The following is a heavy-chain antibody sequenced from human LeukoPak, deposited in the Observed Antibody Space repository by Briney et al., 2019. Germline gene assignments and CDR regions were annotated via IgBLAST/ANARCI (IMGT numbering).Heavy chain of an antibody. V-gene: IGHV1-46*01. CDR2: INPSGGST. Sequence: ASVKVSFKASGGTFSSYAISWVRQAPGQGLEWVGIINPSGGSTTYAQKFQGRVTMTRDTSTSTVYMELSSLRSEDTAVYYCARSSSYTPNVDYWGQGTLVTVSS. J-gene: IGHJ4*02. D-gene: IGHD3-22*01. CDR1: GGTFSSYA. CDR3: ARSSSYTPNVDY.